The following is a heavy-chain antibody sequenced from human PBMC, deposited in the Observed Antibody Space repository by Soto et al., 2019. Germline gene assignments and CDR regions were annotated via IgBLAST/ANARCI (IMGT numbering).Heavy chain of an antibody. CDR1: GGSISSGGYY. D-gene: IGHD2-15*01. V-gene: IGHV4-31*03. J-gene: IGHJ3*02. Sequence: KASETLSLTCTVSGGSISSGGYYWSWIRQHPGKGLEWIGYIYYSGSTYYNPSLKSRVTISVDTSKNQFSLKLSSVTAADTAVYYCASRVVVVAATPTYPGWAFDIWGQGTMVTVSS. CDR3: ASRVVVVAATPTYPGWAFDI. CDR2: IYYSGST.